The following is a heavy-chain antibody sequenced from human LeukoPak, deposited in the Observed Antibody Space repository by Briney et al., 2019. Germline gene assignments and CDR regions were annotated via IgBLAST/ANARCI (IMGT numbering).Heavy chain of an antibody. CDR3: ARQGGESSSWYDGGYFDY. D-gene: IGHD6-13*01. CDR1: GYTFTGYY. CDR2: INPNSGGT. J-gene: IGHJ4*02. Sequence: ASVKVSCKASGYTFTGYYMHWVRQAPGQGLEWMGWINPNSGGTNYAQKFQGWVTMTRDTSISTAYMELSRLRSDDTAVYYCARQGGESSSWYDGGYFDYWGQGTLVTVSS. V-gene: IGHV1-2*04.